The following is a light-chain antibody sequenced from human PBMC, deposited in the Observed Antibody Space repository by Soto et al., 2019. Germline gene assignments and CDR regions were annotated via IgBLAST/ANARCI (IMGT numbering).Light chain of an antibody. CDR3: QQYDKYST. CDR1: QSISVS. CDR2: DAS. Sequence: VGDTVTITCRASQSISVSLAWYQQKPGKAPNLLIYDASTLQGGVPSRFSGSGSGTEFTLTVTSLQPEDFATYFCQQYDKYSTFGHGTRLEI. J-gene: IGKJ5*01. V-gene: IGKV1-5*01.